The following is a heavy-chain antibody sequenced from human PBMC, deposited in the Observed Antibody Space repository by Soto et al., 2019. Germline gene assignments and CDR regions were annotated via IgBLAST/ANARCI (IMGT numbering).Heavy chain of an antibody. D-gene: IGHD1-26*01. CDR1: GGSVTISNW. CDR2: IHHSGST. V-gene: IGHV4-4*02. Sequence: QVQLQESGPGLVKPSGTLSLTCAVSGGSVTISNWWSWVRQTPGKGLEWIGPIHHSGSTNYNPSLTSRVTISVDKSKNQFSLEMKSVTAADTAVYYCARGGYYFYMDVWGKGTTVTVSS. CDR3: ARGGYYFYMDV. J-gene: IGHJ6*03.